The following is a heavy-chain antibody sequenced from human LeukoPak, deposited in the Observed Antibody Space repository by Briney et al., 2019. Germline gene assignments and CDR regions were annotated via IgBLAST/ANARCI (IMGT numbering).Heavy chain of an antibody. V-gene: IGHV4-59*01. CDR2: IYYSGST. CDR1: GGSISSYY. J-gene: IGHJ5*02. CDR3: AREKNYYGSGSYPDWFDP. D-gene: IGHD3-10*01. Sequence: PSETLSLTCTVSGGSISSYYWSWIRQPPGKGLEWIGYIYYSGSTNYNPSLKSRVTISVDTSKNQFSLKLSSVTAADTAVYYCAREKNYYGSGSYPDWFDPWGQGTLVTVSS.